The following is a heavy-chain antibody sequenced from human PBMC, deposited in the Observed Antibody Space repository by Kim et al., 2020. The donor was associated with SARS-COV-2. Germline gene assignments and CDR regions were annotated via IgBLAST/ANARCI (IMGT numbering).Heavy chain of an antibody. J-gene: IGHJ3*01. CDR2: IRSKAYGGTT. CDR3: TRVGEKTYYYDSSGYYSDAFDL. Sequence: GGSLRLSCTASGFTFGDYSMSWVRQAPGKGLEWVGFIRSKAYGGTTEYAASVKGRFTISRDDSKSIAYLQMNSLKTEDTAVYYCTRVGEKTYYYDSSGYYSDAFDLWGQGTMVTVSS. D-gene: IGHD3-22*01. V-gene: IGHV3-49*04. CDR1: GFTFGDYS.